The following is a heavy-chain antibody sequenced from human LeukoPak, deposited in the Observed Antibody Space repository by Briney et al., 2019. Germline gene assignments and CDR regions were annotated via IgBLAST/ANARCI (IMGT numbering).Heavy chain of an antibody. V-gene: IGHV4-39*02. J-gene: IGHJ6*04. CDR2: IYKTGHA. CDR3: ARGLHYVDV. CDR1: GGSFTGISNY. D-gene: IGHD3-10*01. Sequence: NPSETLSLTCTVSGGSFTGISNYWTWLRQPPGKELEWIGKIYKTGHADYNPSIKSRVTLSVDTTNNQFSLRLTSVTAADTAVYYCARGLHYVDVWGKGITVSVSS.